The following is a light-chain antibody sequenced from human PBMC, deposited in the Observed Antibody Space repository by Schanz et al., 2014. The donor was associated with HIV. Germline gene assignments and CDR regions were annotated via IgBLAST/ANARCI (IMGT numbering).Light chain of an antibody. Sequence: EIVLTQSPGTLSLSPGERATLSCRASQSVSSSYLAWYQQKPGQAPRLLIYGASSRATGIPDRFSGSGSGTDFTLTISRLEPEDFAVYYCHHYGGSFGPGTKVDIK. J-gene: IGKJ3*01. CDR3: HHYGGS. V-gene: IGKV3-20*01. CDR1: QSVSSSY. CDR2: GAS.